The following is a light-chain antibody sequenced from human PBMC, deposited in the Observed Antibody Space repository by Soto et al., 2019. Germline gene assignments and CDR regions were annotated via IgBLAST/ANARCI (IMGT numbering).Light chain of an antibody. V-gene: IGKV3-20*01. CDR2: AAS. J-gene: IGKJ4*01. CDR3: QQYGDSPLT. CDR1: ESVRHY. Sequence: EIVLTQSPSTLSLSPGEKATLSCRASESVRHYVAWYQQKPAQAPRLLIYAASSRATGIPDRFSGSGSGTDFTLTISRLEPEDFAVYHCQQYGDSPLTFGGGTKVDIK.